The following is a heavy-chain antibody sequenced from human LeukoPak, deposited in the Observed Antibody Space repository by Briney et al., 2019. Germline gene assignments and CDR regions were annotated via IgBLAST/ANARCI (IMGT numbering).Heavy chain of an antibody. Sequence: SETLSLTCTVSGGSISSYSWSWIRQPPGKGLEWIGYIYNSGSTNYNPSLKSRVTISVDASKNQFSLKLISVTAADTAVYYCARNAGDYWGQGTLVTVSS. CDR3: ARNAGDY. V-gene: IGHV4-59*01. CDR1: GGSISSYS. CDR2: IYNSGST. J-gene: IGHJ4*02.